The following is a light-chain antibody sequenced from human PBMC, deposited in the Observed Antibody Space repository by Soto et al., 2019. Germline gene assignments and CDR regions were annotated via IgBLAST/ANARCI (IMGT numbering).Light chain of an antibody. Sequence: QSVLTQPASVSGSPGQSITISCTGTGSDIGAYNTVAWYQQHPRRVPKLMIYEVTNRPSGISNRFSGSKSGNTASLTISGLQAEVEGDYYCSSYTRGNTYVFGTGTKVTVL. J-gene: IGLJ1*01. V-gene: IGLV2-14*01. CDR2: EVT. CDR1: GSDIGAYNT. CDR3: SSYTRGNTYV.